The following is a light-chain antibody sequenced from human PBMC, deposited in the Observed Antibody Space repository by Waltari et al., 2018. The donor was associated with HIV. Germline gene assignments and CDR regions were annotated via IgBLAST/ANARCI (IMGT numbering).Light chain of an antibody. CDR2: GKN. V-gene: IGLV3-19*01. Sequence: SSELTQDPAVSVALGQTVRITCQGTTPRNHYATWYQQKPGQAPLLVMYGKNNRPSGIPDRFSGSTSGNTASLTITGTQAEDEADYYCSSRDNSGNHVVFGGGTKLTVL. J-gene: IGLJ2*01. CDR1: TPRNHY. CDR3: SSRDNSGNHVV.